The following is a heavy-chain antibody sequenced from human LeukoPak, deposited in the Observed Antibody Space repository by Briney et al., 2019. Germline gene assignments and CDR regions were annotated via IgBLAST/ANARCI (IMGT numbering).Heavy chain of an antibody. Sequence: VGSLRLSCGASGLTFSSYWMSWVRQAPGKGLEWVAYINQEGSQKYYVDSVKGRFTISRDNAKNSLYLQMNSLRAEDTAVYYCARGTNLDYWGQGALVTVSS. V-gene: IGHV3-7*01. CDR1: GLTFSSYW. CDR3: ARGTNLDY. D-gene: IGHD2-8*01. CDR2: INQEGSQK. J-gene: IGHJ4*02.